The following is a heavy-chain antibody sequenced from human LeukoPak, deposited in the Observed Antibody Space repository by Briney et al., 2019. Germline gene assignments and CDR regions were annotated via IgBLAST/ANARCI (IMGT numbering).Heavy chain of an antibody. D-gene: IGHD6-25*01. CDR2: ISGSGGST. CDR1: GFTFSSYG. Sequence: GGTLRLSCAASGFTFSSYGMGWVRQAPGKGLEWVSAISGSGGSTYYADSVKGRFTISRDNSKNTLYLQMNSLRAEDTAVYYCAKATAADGHFDYWGQGTLVTVSS. CDR3: AKATAADGHFDY. J-gene: IGHJ4*02. V-gene: IGHV3-23*01.